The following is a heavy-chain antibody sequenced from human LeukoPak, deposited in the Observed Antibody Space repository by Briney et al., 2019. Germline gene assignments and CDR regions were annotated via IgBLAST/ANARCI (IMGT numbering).Heavy chain of an antibody. CDR1: GYAFTSYS. CDR2: IYTNTGNP. J-gene: IGHJ6*02. D-gene: IGHD3-10*01. V-gene: IGHV7-4-1*02. CDR3: ARGEVVALWFGELRTNYYYGMDV. Sequence: GASVKVSCKASGYAFTSYSLNWVRQAPGQGLEWMGWIYTNTGNPTYAQGFTGRFVFSLDTSVSTAYLQISSLKAEDTAVYYCARGEVVALWFGELRTNYYYGMDVWGQGTTVTVSS.